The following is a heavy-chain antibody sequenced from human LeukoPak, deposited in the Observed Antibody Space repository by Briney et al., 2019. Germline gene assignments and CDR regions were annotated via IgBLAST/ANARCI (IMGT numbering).Heavy chain of an antibody. J-gene: IGHJ4*02. V-gene: IGHV4-59*08. D-gene: IGHD4-23*01. CDR3: ASHVVTTWGDYFDY. CDR2: IYYSGST. CDR1: GGSISSYY. Sequence: PSETLSLTCTVSGGSISSYYWSWIRQPPGKGLEWIGYIYYSGSTNYNPSLKSRVTISVDTSKNHFSLNLSSVTAAATAVYYCASHVVTTWGDYFDYWGQGTLVTVSS.